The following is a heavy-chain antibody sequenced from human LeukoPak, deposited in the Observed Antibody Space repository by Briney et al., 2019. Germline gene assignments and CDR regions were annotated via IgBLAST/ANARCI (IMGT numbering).Heavy chain of an antibody. D-gene: IGHD3-22*01. V-gene: IGHV3-15*01. J-gene: IGHJ4*02. Sequence: GESLKISCKASGYTFTNYWISWVRQAPGKGLEWVGRIKSKTDGGTTDYAAPVKGRFTISGDDSKNTLYLQMNSLKTEDTAVYYCTTVYYDSSGYYDYWGQGTLVTVSS. CDR2: IKSKTDGGTT. CDR1: GYTFTNYW. CDR3: TTVYYDSSGYYDY.